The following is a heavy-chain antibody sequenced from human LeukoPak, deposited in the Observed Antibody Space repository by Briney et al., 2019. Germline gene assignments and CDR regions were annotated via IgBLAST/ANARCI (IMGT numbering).Heavy chain of an antibody. J-gene: IGHJ4*02. V-gene: IGHV1-18*01. CDR2: ISAYNGQT. D-gene: IGHD1-7*01. CDR3: AGVAGFYWNSDSFDY. CDR1: GYTFTTPG. Sequence: ASVKVSCKASGYTFTTPGISWVRQAPGQGLEWMGWISAYNGQTNYAQKVQGRVTMTTDTSTKTAYMELRSLGSDDTAVYYCAGVAGFYWNSDSFDYWGQGTQVTVSS.